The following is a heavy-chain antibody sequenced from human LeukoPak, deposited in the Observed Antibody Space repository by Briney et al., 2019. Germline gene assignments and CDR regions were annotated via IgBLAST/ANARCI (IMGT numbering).Heavy chain of an antibody. V-gene: IGHV1-18*01. Sequence: ASVKVSCKASGYTFTSYGISWVRQAPGQGLEWMGWISAYSGNTNYAQKLQGRVTMTTDTSTSTAYMELRSLRSDDTAVYYCAREAYVLRFLEWLPSHFDYWGQGTLVTVSS. J-gene: IGHJ4*02. D-gene: IGHD3-3*01. CDR1: GYTFTSYG. CDR2: ISAYSGNT. CDR3: AREAYVLRFLEWLPSHFDY.